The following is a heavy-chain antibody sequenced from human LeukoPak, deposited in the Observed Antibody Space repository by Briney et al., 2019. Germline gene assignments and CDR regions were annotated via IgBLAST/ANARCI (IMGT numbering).Heavy chain of an antibody. J-gene: IGHJ6*03. D-gene: IGHD6-13*01. Sequence: SETLSLTCAVYGGSFSGYYWSWIRQPPGKGLEWIGEINHSGSTNHNPSLKSRVTISVDTSKNQFSLKLSSVTAADTAVYYCARARTAAVPYYYYYMDVWGKGTTVTVSS. CDR2: INHSGST. CDR3: ARARTAAVPYYYYYMDV. CDR1: GGSFSGYY. V-gene: IGHV4-34*01.